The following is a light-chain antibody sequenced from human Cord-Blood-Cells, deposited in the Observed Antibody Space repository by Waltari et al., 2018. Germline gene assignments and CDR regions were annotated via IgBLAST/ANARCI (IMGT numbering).Light chain of an antibody. CDR2: DVS. V-gene: IGLV2-14*03. CDR3: SSYTSSSTRV. Sequence: QSALTPPASVSGSPGQSITISCTGTSSDVGGYNYFSWYQQHPGKAPKLIIYDVSNRPSGVSNRFSGSKSGNTASLTISGLQAEDEADYYCSSYTSSSTRVFGGGTKLTVL. J-gene: IGLJ3*02. CDR1: SSDVGGYNY.